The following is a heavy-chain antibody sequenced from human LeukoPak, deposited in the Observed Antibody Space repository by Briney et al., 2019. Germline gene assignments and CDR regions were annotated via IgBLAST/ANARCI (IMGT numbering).Heavy chain of an antibody. CDR3: ASRIAAAGRTYYYYYYMDV. D-gene: IGHD6-13*01. V-gene: IGHV4-39*01. CDR1: GGSFSSSSYY. J-gene: IGHJ6*03. Sequence: SETLSLTCTVSGGSFSSSSYYWGWIRQPPGKGLEWIGSIYYSGSTYYNPSLKSRVTISVDTSKNQFSLKLSSVTAADTAVYYCASRIAAAGRTYYYYYYMDVWGKGTTVTVSS. CDR2: IYYSGST.